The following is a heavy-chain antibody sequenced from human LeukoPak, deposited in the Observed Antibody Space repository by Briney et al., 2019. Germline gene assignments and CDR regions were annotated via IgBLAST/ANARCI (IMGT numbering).Heavy chain of an antibody. CDR3: ARVPAADYYYYFHMDV. CDR2: IGTITSTT. Sequence: GGSLRLSCAASGFTFGSYEMNWVRQAPGKGLEWVSYIGTITSTTYYADSVKGRFTVSRDDAKSSLYLQMSSLRAEDTAVYYCARVPAADYYYYFHMDVWGKGTKVTVSS. V-gene: IGHV3-48*03. D-gene: IGHD2-2*01. CDR1: GFTFGSYE. J-gene: IGHJ6*03.